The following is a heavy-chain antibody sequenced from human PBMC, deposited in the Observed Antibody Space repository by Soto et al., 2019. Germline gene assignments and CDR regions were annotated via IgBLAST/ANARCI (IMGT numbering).Heavy chain of an antibody. CDR3: AKVTPRIYDYVWGSYRQDPGRQFDY. J-gene: IGHJ4*02. CDR1: GFTFSSYA. Sequence: GGSLRLSCAASGFTFSSYAMSWVRQAPGKGLEWVSAISGSGGSTYYADSVKGRFTISRDNSKNTLYLQMNSLRAEDTAVYYCAKVTPRIYDYVWGSYRQDPGRQFDYWGQGTLVTVSS. CDR2: ISGSGGST. D-gene: IGHD3-16*02. V-gene: IGHV3-23*01.